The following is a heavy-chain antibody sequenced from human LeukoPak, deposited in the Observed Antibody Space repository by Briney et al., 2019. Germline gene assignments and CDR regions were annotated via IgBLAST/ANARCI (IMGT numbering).Heavy chain of an antibody. J-gene: IGHJ4*02. D-gene: IGHD3-22*01. Sequence: GASVKVSCKASGYTFTSYDINWVRQATGQGLEWMGWMNPNSGNTGYAQKFQGRVTMTRNTSRSTAYMELSSLRSEDTAVYYCARGVRYYYDSSGCNPFDYWGQGTLVTVSS. CDR1: GYTFTSYD. V-gene: IGHV1-8*01. CDR3: ARGVRYYYDSSGCNPFDY. CDR2: MNPNSGNT.